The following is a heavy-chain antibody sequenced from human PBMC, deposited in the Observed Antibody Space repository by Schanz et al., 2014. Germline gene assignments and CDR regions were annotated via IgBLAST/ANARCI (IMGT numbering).Heavy chain of an antibody. CDR1: GITLSGYG. CDR3: AKEKEEVAADGSCFDY. V-gene: IGHV3-30*18. Sequence: QVQLVESGGGVVQPARSLRLSCAASGITLSGYGLHWVRQAPGKGLEWVGFISFDGRNTGYAHSVKGRFTISRDNSKNTVNLQMNSLRAEDTAVYYCAKEKEEVAADGSCFDYWGQGTLVTVSS. CDR2: ISFDGRNT. J-gene: IGHJ4*02. D-gene: IGHD6-13*01.